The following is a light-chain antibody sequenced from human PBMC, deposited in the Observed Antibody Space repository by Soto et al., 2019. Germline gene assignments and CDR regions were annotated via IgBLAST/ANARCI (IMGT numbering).Light chain of an antibody. CDR2: AAS. CDR3: QQYNNWPPT. J-gene: IGKJ2*01. CDR1: QSVGGS. Sequence: EIVMTQSPATLSVSPGERATLSCRASQSVGGSLAWYQQRPGQAPRLLIYAASARATGTPARFSGSGSGTEFTLTISGLQSEDFGVYSCQQYNNWPPTFGQGTKLDIK. V-gene: IGKV3-15*01.